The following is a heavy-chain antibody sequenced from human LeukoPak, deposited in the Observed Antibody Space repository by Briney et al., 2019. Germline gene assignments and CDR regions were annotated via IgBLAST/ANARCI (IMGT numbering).Heavy chain of an antibody. V-gene: IGHV4-38-2*01. CDR2: LYHSDSA. CDR3: ARQHDSYYYYYIDV. CDR1: GYSISNGYY. J-gene: IGHJ6*03. Sequence: SETLSLTCAVSGYSISNGYYWVWIRQPPGRGLEWIGSLYHSDSAYYNTSLRSRVSMSVDTSKNQFSLTLSFVTAADTAVYYCARQHDSYYYYYIDVWGSGTTGTVSS.